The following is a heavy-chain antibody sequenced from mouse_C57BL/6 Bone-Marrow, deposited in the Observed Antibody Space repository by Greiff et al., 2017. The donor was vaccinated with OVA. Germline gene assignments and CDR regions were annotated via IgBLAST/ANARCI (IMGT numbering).Heavy chain of an antibody. CDR2: IYPRDGST. D-gene: IGHD1-1*01. Sequence: QVQLQHSGPELVKPGASVKLSCKASGYTFTSYDINWVKQRPGQGLEWIGWIYPRDGSTKYNEKFKGKATLTVDTSSSTAYMELHSLTSEDSAVYFCARRYYGSSMYFDVWGTGTTVTVSS. CDR3: ARRYYGSSMYFDV. J-gene: IGHJ1*03. V-gene: IGHV1-85*01. CDR1: GYTFTSYD.